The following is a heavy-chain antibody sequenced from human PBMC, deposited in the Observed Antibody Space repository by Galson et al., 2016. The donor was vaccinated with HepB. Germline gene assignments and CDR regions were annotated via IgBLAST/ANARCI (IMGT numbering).Heavy chain of an antibody. CDR1: GFTFSSYG. CDR3: AKDLSSGYYYFDK. J-gene: IGHJ4*02. D-gene: IGHD3-22*01. Sequence: SLRLSCADSGFTFSSYGMHWVRQAPGKGLEWVAGIAYDGSKKYYEDSVKGRFTISRDNSKNTMYLQINSLRAEDTAVYYCAKDLSSGYYYFDKWGQGTLVTVSS. V-gene: IGHV3-30*18. CDR2: IAYDGSKK.